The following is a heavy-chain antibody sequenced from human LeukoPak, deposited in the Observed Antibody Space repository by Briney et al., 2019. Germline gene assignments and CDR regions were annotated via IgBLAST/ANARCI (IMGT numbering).Heavy chain of an antibody. V-gene: IGHV3-23*01. CDR1: GFTFSSYA. CDR2: ISGGGGST. D-gene: IGHD3-22*01. J-gene: IGHJ4*02. Sequence: TGGSLRLSCAASGFTFSSYAMSWVRQAPGKGLEWVSAISGGGGSTYYADSVKGRFTISRDNSKNTLYLQMNSLRAEDTAVYYCAKDIQYYYDSSGYYFSDYWGQGTLVTVSS. CDR3: AKDIQYYYDSSGYYFSDY.